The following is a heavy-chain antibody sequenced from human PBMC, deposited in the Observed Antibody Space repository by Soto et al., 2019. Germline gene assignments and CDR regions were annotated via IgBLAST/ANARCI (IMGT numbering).Heavy chain of an antibody. CDR1: GYTFASYA. Sequence: QVQLVQSGAEVKKPGASVKVSCKASGYTFASYAISWMRQAPGQGLEWMGWISAYNGNTNYAQKLQGRVTMTTDTSTSTAYMGLRSLRFDDTAGYFCARDPPPPDYWGQGTLVTVSS. V-gene: IGHV1-18*01. CDR2: ISAYNGNT. J-gene: IGHJ4*02. CDR3: ARDPPPPDY.